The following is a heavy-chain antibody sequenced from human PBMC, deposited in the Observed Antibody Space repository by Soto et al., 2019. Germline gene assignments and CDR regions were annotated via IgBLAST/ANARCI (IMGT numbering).Heavy chain of an antibody. V-gene: IGHV1-18*01. Sequence: GASVNVSCKASGYTFTSYGISWVRQAPGRGLEWMGWISAYNGNTNYAQKLQGRVTMTTDTSTSTAYMELRSLRSDDTAVYYCARDLIAEYSSSSINRVYYYYGMDVWGQGTTVTVSS. D-gene: IGHD6-6*01. CDR2: ISAYNGNT. CDR1: GYTFTSYG. CDR3: ARDLIAEYSSSSINRVYYYYGMDV. J-gene: IGHJ6*02.